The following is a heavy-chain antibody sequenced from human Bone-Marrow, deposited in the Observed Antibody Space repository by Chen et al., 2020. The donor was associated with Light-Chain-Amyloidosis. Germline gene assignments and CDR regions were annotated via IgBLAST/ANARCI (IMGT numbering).Heavy chain of an antibody. D-gene: IGHD5-18*01. Sequence: EVHLVETGGALIQPGGSLRLSCAAPGFSVSRSYMSWVRQAPGQGVECVTLIYIGGSTYYGDFLKGRFTISRDSSKNTVYLQMNSLRAEDTALYYCATEGRDPGYSYGYLNYWGQGTLVTVSS. V-gene: IGHV3-53*02. CDR1: GFSVSRSY. CDR2: IYIGGST. CDR3: ATEGRDPGYSYGYLNY. J-gene: IGHJ4*02.